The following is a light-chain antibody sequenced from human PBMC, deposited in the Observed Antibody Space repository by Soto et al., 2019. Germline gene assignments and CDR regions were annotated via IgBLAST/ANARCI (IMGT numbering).Light chain of an antibody. J-gene: IGLJ1*01. CDR1: ISDVGGYNY. Sequence: QSALTQPRSVSGSPGQSVTIFCTGTISDVGGYNYVSWYQQHPGKAPKLMICDVSKRPSGVPDRFSGYKSGNTASLTISGLQADDEADYYCCSYAGSYTYYVFGTGTKLTVL. V-gene: IGLV2-11*01. CDR3: CSYAGSYTYYV. CDR2: DVS.